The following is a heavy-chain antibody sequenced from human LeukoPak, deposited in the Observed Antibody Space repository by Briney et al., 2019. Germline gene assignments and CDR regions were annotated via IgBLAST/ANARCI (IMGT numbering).Heavy chain of an antibody. CDR3: AKTKREGDKHIFDY. J-gene: IGHJ4*02. D-gene: IGHD2-15*01. V-gene: IGHV3-23*01. Sequence: GGSLRLSCAASGFTFSSYAMSWVRQAPGKGLEWVSAISGSGGSTYYADSVKGRFIISRDNSKNTLYLQMNSLRAEDTAVYYCAKTKREGDKHIFDYWGQGTLVTVSS. CDR1: GFTFSSYA. CDR2: ISGSGGST.